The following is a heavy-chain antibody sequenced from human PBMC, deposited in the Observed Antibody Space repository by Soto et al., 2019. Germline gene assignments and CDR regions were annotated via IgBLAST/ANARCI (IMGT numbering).Heavy chain of an antibody. D-gene: IGHD3-9*01. J-gene: IGHJ4*02. V-gene: IGHV1-2*04. CDR2: INPNSGGT. CDR3: ARGGITILSGTPPLYFDY. Sequence: ASVKVSCKASGYTFTGYYMHWVRQAPGQGLEWMGWINPNSGGTNYAQKFQGWVTMTRDTSISTAYMELSRLRSDDTAVYYCARGGITILSGTPPLYFDYWGRGTLVTVSS. CDR1: GYTFTGYY.